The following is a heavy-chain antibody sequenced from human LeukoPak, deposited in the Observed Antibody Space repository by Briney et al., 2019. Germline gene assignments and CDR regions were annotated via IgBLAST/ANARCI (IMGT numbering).Heavy chain of an antibody. CDR1: GFTFDDYA. D-gene: IGHD6-13*01. CDR2: ISCNSGSI. CDR3: AKDIFTWSYSSSSDAFDI. J-gene: IGHJ3*02. Sequence: GGSLRLSCAASGFTFDDYAMHWVRQAPGKGLEWVSGISCNSGSIGYADSVKGRFTISRDNAKNSLYLQMNSLRAEDTALYYCAKDIFTWSYSSSSDAFDIWGQGTMVTVSS. V-gene: IGHV3-9*01.